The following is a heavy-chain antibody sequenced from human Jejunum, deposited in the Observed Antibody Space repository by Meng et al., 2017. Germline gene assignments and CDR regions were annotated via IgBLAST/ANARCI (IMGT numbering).Heavy chain of an antibody. V-gene: IGHV4-34*01. D-gene: IGHD5/OR15-5a*01. CDR3: SYSIYSFDY. Sequence: QVQVQQWGAGLLKPSETLSLTWAVYGGSFSTYFWTWFRQPPGKGLEWIGEINHRGSIHYNPSLGSRVTISADTSKGQVSLNLTSVTAADTAVFYCSYSIYSFDYWGQGSLVTVSS. CDR2: INHRGSI. J-gene: IGHJ4*02. CDR1: GGSFSTYF.